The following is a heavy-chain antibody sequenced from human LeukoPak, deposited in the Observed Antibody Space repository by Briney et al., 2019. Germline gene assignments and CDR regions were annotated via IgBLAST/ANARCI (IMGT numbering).Heavy chain of an antibody. CDR1: GGSISSSNW. CDR3: ARYLGWFGESNYYYYGMDV. Sequence: PSGTLSLTCAVSGGSISSSNWWSWVRQPPGKGLEWIGEIYHSGSTNYNPSLKSRVTISVDKSKNQFSLKLSSVTAADTAVYYCARYLGWFGESNYYYYGMDVWGQGTTVTVSS. V-gene: IGHV4-4*02. D-gene: IGHD3-10*01. CDR2: IYHSGST. J-gene: IGHJ6*02.